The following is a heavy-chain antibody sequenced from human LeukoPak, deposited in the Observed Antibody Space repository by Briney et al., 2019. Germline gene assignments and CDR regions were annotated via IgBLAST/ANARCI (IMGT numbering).Heavy chain of an antibody. CDR2: IYYSGTI. Sequence: SETLSLTCTVSGSSISGYYWNWIQQSPEKGLEWIGYIYYSGTINYNPSLKARVTMSIDTSKNQFSLKVSSVTAADTAVYYCAISKSLGLQYFDNWGQGTLATVSS. CDR1: GSSISGYY. CDR3: AISKSLGLQYFDN. J-gene: IGHJ4*02. V-gene: IGHV4-59*01. D-gene: IGHD1-7*01.